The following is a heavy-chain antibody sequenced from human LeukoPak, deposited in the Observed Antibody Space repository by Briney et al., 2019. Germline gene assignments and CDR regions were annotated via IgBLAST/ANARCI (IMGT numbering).Heavy chain of an antibody. J-gene: IGHJ4*02. D-gene: IGHD6-19*01. CDR1: GGSISSSSYY. CDR3: ATIEAVAGTGYRNDKRGIIGY. V-gene: IGHV4-39*07. Sequence: SETLSLTCTVSGGSISSSSYYWGWIRQPPGKGLEWIGSIYYSGSTYYNPSLKSRVTISVDTSKNQFSLKLSSVTAADTAVYYCATIEAVAGTGYRNDKRGIIGYWGQGTLVTVSS. CDR2: IYYSGST.